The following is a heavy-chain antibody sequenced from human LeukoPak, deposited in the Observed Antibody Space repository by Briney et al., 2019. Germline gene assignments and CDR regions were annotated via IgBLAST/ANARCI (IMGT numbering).Heavy chain of an antibody. CDR3: ARSQPLAYFDL. CDR2: IIPIFGTA. J-gene: IGHJ2*01. Sequence: PVASVTVSCKASGGSFNSYAISWVRQAPGQGLEWMGGIIPIFGTANYAQKFQGRVTITADKSTNTAYMELSSLRSEDTAVYYCARSQPLAYFDLWGRGTLVTVSS. V-gene: IGHV1-69*06. CDR1: GGSFNSYA.